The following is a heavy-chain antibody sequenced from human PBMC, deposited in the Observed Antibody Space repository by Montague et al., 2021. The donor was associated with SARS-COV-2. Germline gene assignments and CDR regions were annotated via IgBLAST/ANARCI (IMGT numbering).Heavy chain of an antibody. CDR1: GGSISSYY. CDR3: ARDGNIAARPADYYGMDV. V-gene: IGHV4-59*01. CDR2: IYYSCST. D-gene: IGHD6-6*01. Sequence: SETLSLTCTVSGGSISSYYWSWIRLPPGKGLEWIGFIYYSCSTNYNSSLKSRVTISVDTSKNQFSLKLSSVTAAATAGCYCARDGNIAARPADYYGMDVWGQGTTVTVSS. J-gene: IGHJ6*02.